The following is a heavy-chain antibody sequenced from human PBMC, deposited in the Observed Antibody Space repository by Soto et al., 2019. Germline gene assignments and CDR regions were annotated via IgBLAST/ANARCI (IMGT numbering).Heavy chain of an antibody. J-gene: IGHJ6*02. Sequence: GGSLRLSCAASGFTFRSYGMHWVRQAPGKGLEWVAGISYDGSNKHYADSVKGRFTISRDNPKNTLYVQMSSLRAEDTAVYYCAKAHGSSSFYYYGMDVWGQGTTVTVSS. V-gene: IGHV3-30*18. CDR3: AKAHGSSSFYYYGMDV. D-gene: IGHD6-6*01. CDR1: GFTFRSYG. CDR2: ISYDGSNK.